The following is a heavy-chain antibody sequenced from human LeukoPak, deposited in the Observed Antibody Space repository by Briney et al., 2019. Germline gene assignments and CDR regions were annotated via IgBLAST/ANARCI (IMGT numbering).Heavy chain of an antibody. V-gene: IGHV3-74*01. J-gene: IGHJ4*02. CDR2: INSDGSST. CDR3: ARHTSGQPFDY. Sequence: TGGSLRLSCAASGFTFSSYWMHWVRQAPGKGLVWVSRINSDGSSTSYADFVKGRFTISRDNAKNTLYLQMNSLRAEDTAVYYCARHTSGQPFDYWGQGTLVTVSS. CDR1: GFTFSSYW. D-gene: IGHD6-19*01.